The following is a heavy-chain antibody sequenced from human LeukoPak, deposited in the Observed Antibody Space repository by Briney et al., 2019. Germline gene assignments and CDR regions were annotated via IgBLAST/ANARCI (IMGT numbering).Heavy chain of an antibody. V-gene: IGHV4-4*07. CDR1: GGSISNYY. CDR2: IYSRGNT. J-gene: IGHJ3*02. Sequence: SETLSLTCTVSGGSISNYYWSWIRQPAGKGLEWIGLIYSRGNTNYNPSLKSRVTMSVDTSKNQFSLKLSSVTAADTAVYYCARERGRYYYDSSGYYLDADAFDIWGQGTMVTVSS. CDR3: ARERGRYYYDSSGYYLDADAFDI. D-gene: IGHD3-22*01.